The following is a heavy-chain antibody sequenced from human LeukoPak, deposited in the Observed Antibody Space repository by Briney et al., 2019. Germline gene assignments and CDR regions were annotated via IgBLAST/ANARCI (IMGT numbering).Heavy chain of an antibody. CDR1: GYTFTGYY. CDR2: INPNSGGT. J-gene: IGHJ3*02. D-gene: IGHD3-3*01. V-gene: IGHV1-2*02. Sequence: ASVKVSCKASGYTFTGYYMHWVRQAPGQGLEWMGWINPNSGGTNYAQKFQGRVTMTRDTSISTAYMELSRLRSDVTAVYYCARVPVYYDFWSGYSREGAFDIWGQGTMVTVSS. CDR3: ARVPVYYDFWSGYSREGAFDI.